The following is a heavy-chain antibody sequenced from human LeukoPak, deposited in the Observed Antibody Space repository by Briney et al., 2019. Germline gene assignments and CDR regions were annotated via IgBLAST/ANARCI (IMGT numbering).Heavy chain of an antibody. CDR1: GYTFTSYY. CDR3: ARGVGIAVPRNWFDP. CDR2: INPSGGST. D-gene: IGHD6-19*01. J-gene: IGHJ5*02. Sequence: ASVKVSCKASGYTFTSYYMHWVRQAPGQGLEWMGIINPSGGSTSYAQKFQGRVTMTRDTSTSTVYMELSSLRSEDTAVYYCARGVGIAVPRNWFDPWGQGTLVTVSS. V-gene: IGHV1-46*03.